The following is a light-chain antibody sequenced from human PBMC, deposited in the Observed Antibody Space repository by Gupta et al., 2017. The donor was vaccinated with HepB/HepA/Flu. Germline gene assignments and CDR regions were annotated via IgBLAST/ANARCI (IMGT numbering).Light chain of an antibody. Sequence: DIQMTQSPSSLSASVGDRVTITCRASQSISSYLNWYQQKPGKAPKLLIYAASSLQSGVPSRFSGSGSGTDFTLTISRLQPEDIATYYCQECDGTPITFGGGTKVEIK. CDR1: QSISSY. CDR2: AAS. CDR3: QECDGTPIT. V-gene: IGKV1-39*01. J-gene: IGKJ4*01.